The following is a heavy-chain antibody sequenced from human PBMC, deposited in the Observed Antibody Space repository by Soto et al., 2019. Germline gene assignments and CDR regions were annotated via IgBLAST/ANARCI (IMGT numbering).Heavy chain of an antibody. CDR2: ISAYNGNT. CDR3: ASPHQGRNAFDI. J-gene: IGHJ3*02. V-gene: IGHV1-18*01. CDR1: GYTFTSYG. Sequence: ASVKVSCKASGYTFTSYGISWVRQAPGQGLEWVGWISAYNGNTNYAQKLQGRVTMTTDTSTSTAYMELRSLRSDDTAVYYCASPHQGRNAFDIWGQGTMVTVSS.